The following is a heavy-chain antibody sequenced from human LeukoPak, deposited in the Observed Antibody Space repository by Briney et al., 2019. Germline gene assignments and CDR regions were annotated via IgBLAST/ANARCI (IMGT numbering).Heavy chain of an antibody. CDR3: ARGRGGATTGFDH. CDR2: INSNSGAR. D-gene: IGHD4-17*01. Sequence: GASVKVSCKASGYTFSGYYMHRVRQAPGQGLESTGWINSNSGARNYAPKFQGRVTFSRDNSISTAYMELSSLRSDYTGIYYCARGRGGATTGFDHWGQGTLVTVSS. V-gene: IGHV1-2*02. J-gene: IGHJ4*02. CDR1: GYTFSGYY.